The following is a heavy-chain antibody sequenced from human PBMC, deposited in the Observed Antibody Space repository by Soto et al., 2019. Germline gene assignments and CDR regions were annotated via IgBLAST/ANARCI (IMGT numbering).Heavy chain of an antibody. CDR3: ARESSLHLFDY. CDR2: TNDRGSA. CDR1: GDSISSGVSY. Sequence: SETLSLTCTVSGDSISSGVSYWSWVRQPPGKGLEWIGETNDRGSAFYNPSLKTRVAISVDTPKNQFSLKLSSMTAADTAVYCCARESSLHLFDYWGQGTLVTVSS. D-gene: IGHD2-2*01. V-gene: IGHV4-30-4*01. J-gene: IGHJ4*02.